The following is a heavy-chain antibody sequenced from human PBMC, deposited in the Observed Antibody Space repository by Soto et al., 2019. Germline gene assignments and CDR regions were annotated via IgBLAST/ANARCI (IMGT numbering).Heavy chain of an antibody. D-gene: IGHD6-19*01. CDR1: GGSISSSSYY. CDR3: ANLAVHHYYFDY. V-gene: IGHV4-39*01. CDR2: IYYSGST. Sequence: QLQLQESGPGLVKPSETLSLTCTVSGGSISSSSYYWGWIRQPPGKGLEWIGSIYYSGSTYYNPSLKSRVTISVDTSKNQFSLKLSSVTAADTAVYYCANLAVHHYYFDYWGQGTLVTVSS. J-gene: IGHJ4*02.